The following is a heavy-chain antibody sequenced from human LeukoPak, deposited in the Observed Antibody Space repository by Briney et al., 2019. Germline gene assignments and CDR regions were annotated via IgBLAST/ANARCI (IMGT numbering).Heavy chain of an antibody. CDR2: IKSKGDGETT. CDR1: GFTFTNAW. J-gene: IGHJ4*02. D-gene: IGHD3-10*01. CDR3: ATDLGLTMIRGVIVH. Sequence: RPGGSLLLSCAASGFTFTNAWMSGVRAARGKGQGWVGRIKSKGDGETTYSAAPVKGRFTMSRDDSKATLYLQMNSLKAEDTAVYYCATDLGLTMIRGVIVHWGQGALVTVSS. V-gene: IGHV3-15*01.